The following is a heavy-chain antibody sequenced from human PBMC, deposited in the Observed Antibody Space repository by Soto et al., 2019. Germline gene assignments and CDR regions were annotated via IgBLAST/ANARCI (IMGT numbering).Heavy chain of an antibody. CDR1: GGSFSGYY. V-gene: IGHV4-34*01. Sequence: PSETLSLTCAVYGGSFSGYYWSWIRQPPGKGLEWIGEINHSGSTNYNPSLKSRVTISVDTSKNQFSLKLSSVTAADTAVYYCARGQLHRPNDYWGQGTLVTVSS. CDR2: INHSGST. J-gene: IGHJ4*02. D-gene: IGHD2-2*01. CDR3: ARGQLHRPNDY.